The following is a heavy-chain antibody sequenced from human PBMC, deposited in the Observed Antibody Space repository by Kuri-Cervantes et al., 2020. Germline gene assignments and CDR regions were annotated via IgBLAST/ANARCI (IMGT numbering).Heavy chain of an antibody. Sequence: GESLKISCAASGFTFSSYSMNWVRQAPGKGLEWVSSISSSSSYIYYADSLKGRFTISRDNAKNSLYLQMSSLRAEDTAVYYCARAIPHCSGGSCPGPFDHWGQGILVTVSS. J-gene: IGHJ4*02. D-gene: IGHD2-15*01. CDR3: ARAIPHCSGGSCPGPFDH. V-gene: IGHV3-21*01. CDR1: GFTFSSYS. CDR2: ISSSSSYI.